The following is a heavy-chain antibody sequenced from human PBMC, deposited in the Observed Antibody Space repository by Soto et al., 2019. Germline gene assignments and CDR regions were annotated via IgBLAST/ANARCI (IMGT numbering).Heavy chain of an antibody. V-gene: IGHV3-30*03. J-gene: IGHJ4*02. CDR1: GFTFSHYG. D-gene: IGHD1-26*01. CDR2: ISYDGSNK. Sequence: QVQLVESGGGVVQPGRSLRLSCAASGFTFSHYGIHWVRQAPGKGLEWLAVISYDGSNKHYADSVKGRFPVSKYKSKNTLYLQVNSLIAEDTAVYFCARYSGKYQGPIDYWGQGTLVTVSS. CDR3: ARYSGKYQGPIDY.